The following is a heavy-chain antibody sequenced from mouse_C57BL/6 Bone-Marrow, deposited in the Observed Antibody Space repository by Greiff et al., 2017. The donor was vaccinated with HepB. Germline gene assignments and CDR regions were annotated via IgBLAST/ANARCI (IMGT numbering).Heavy chain of an antibody. CDR1: GYTFTSYW. D-gene: IGHD2-4*01. CDR3: ARKIYDYDVDWFAY. V-gene: IGHV1-7*01. Sequence: QVHVKQSGAELAKPGASVKLSCKASGYTFTSYWMHWVKQRPGQGLEWIGYINPSSGYTKYNQKFKDTATLTADKSSSTAYVQLSSLTYEDSAVYYCARKIYDYDVDWFAYWGQGTLVTVSA. J-gene: IGHJ3*01. CDR2: INPSSGYT.